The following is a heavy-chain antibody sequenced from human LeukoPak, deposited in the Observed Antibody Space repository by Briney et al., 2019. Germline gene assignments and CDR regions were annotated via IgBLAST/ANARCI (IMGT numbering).Heavy chain of an antibody. V-gene: IGHV4-39*01. CDR2: IYYSGST. J-gene: IGHJ4*02. D-gene: IGHD6-19*01. Sequence: ASETLSLTCTVSGGSISSSSYYWGWIRQPPGKRLEWIGSIYYSGSTYYNPSLKSRVTISVDTSKNQFSLKLSSVTAADTAVYCCARRHTIAVAGKGRFWDYWGQGTLVTVSS. CDR1: GGSISSSSYY. CDR3: ARRHTIAVAGKGRFWDY.